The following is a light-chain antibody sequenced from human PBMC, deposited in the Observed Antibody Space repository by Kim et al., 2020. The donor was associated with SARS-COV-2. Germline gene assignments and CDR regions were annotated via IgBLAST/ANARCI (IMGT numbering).Light chain of an antibody. CDR2: EVS. J-gene: IGLJ1*01. V-gene: IGLV2-23*02. CDR3: CSYAGSTTFYV. Sequence: QSITIACTGTSSDVGGYNLVSWYQRQPGKAPKLIIYEVSKGPSGVSNRFSGSKSGNTASLTISGLQAEDEADSYCCSYAGSTTFYVFGTGTKVTVL. CDR1: SSDVGGYNL.